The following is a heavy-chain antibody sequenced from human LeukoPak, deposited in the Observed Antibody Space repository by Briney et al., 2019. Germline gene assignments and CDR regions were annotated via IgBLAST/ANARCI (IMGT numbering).Heavy chain of an antibody. Sequence: ASVKVSCKASGYTFTSYGISWVRQAPGQGLEWMGRISAYNGNTNYAQKLQGRVTMTTDTSTSTAYMELRSLRSDDTAVYYCARDGYGDFEDYYYYYMDVWGKGTTVTVSS. CDR3: ARDGYGDFEDYYYYYMDV. CDR2: ISAYNGNT. D-gene: IGHD4-17*01. CDR1: GYTFTSYG. J-gene: IGHJ6*03. V-gene: IGHV1-18*01.